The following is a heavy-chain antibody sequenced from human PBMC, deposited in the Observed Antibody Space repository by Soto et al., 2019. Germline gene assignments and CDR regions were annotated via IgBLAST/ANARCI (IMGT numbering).Heavy chain of an antibody. CDR3: AREPLT. J-gene: IGHJ4*02. Sequence: QVQLQESGPGLVKPSQTLSLTCTVSGGSISSGGYYWSWIRQHPGKGLEWIGYIYNSGTTYYTYYNPSLNSRVTLSVDTSKNQFSLKLSSVTAAATAVYYCAREPLTRGQGTLVTVSS. CDR2: IYNSGTTYYT. V-gene: IGHV4-31*03. CDR1: GGSISSGGYY.